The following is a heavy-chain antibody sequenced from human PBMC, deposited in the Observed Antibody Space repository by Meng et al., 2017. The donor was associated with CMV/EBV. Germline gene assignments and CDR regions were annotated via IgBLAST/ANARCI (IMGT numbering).Heavy chain of an antibody. CDR3: GGGYSSGFSD. V-gene: IGHV2-5*02. J-gene: IGHJ4*02. CDR1: GCSLSPSGLG. Sequence: QITLKESGPTLLRPAEALTLTCAFSGCSLSPSGLGVGWMRPPPGTALEWLALIYWDADKGNSPSLKSRLTFTKDTYQNQVVLTMTDMDPVDTATYYCGGGYSSGFSDWGQGTLVTVSS. CDR2: IYWDADK. D-gene: IGHD5-18*01.